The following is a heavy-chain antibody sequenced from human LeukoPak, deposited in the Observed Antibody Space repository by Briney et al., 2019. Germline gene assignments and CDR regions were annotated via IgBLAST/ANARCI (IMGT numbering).Heavy chain of an antibody. J-gene: IGHJ4*02. Sequence: GASVKVSCKASGYTFTGYYMHWVRQAPGQGLEWMGWINPNSGGTNCAQKFQGRVTMTRDTSISTAYMELSRLRSDDTAVYYCAREESLDYGDYWGQGTLATVSS. CDR1: GYTFTGYY. CDR3: AREESLDYGDY. V-gene: IGHV1-2*02. D-gene: IGHD5/OR15-5a*01. CDR2: INPNSGGT.